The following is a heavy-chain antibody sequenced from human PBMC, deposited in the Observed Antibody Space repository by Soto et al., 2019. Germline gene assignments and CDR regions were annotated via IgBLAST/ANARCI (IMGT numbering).Heavy chain of an antibody. D-gene: IGHD2-15*01. CDR3: AKEVEGGWYYFDY. Sequence: EVQLLESGGGLVQPGGSLTLSCAASGFTFSTYAMTWVRQAPGKGLEWVSTISDSDGSTYYADSVKGRFTIPRDNSKSTVYLQMNSLRAEDTAVYYCAKEVEGGWYYFDYWGQGTLVTVSS. CDR1: GFTFSTYA. CDR2: ISDSDGST. V-gene: IGHV3-23*01. J-gene: IGHJ4*02.